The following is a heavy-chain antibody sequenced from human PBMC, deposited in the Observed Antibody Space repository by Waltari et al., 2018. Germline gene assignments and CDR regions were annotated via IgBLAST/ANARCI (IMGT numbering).Heavy chain of an antibody. CDR1: GGSTSRSSYS. V-gene: IGHV4-39*07. CDR2: IYSSGST. CDR3: ARIFADETTIAVAGTGWFDP. Sequence: QLQLQESGPGLVKPSETLSLTCPVSGGSTSRSSYSWGWIRQPPGQGMAWIGSIYSSGSTYYTPSLKRRVTISVDTSKTQFSLKLSSVTAADTAVYYCARIFADETTIAVAGTGWFDPWGQGTLVTVSS. J-gene: IGHJ5*02. D-gene: IGHD6-19*01.